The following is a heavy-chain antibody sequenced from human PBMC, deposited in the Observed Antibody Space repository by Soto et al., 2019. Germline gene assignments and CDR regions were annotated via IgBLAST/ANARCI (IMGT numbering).Heavy chain of an antibody. CDR3: TRDRKGTGTTLLDAFDI. CDR2: IRSKAYGGTT. J-gene: IGHJ3*02. Sequence: EVQLVESGGGLVQPGRSLRLSCTASGFTFGDYAMSWFRQAPGKGLEWVGFIRSKAYGGTTEYAASVKGRFTISRDDSKSIAYLQMNSLKTEDTAVYYCTRDRKGTGTTLLDAFDIWGQGTMVTVSS. V-gene: IGHV3-49*03. D-gene: IGHD1-1*01. CDR1: GFTFGDYA.